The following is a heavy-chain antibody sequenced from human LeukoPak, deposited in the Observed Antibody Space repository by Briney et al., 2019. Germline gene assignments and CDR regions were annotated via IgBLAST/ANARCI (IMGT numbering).Heavy chain of an antibody. Sequence: GGSLRLSCAASGFTFDDYAMHWVRQAPGKGLEWVSLISWDGGGTYYADSVKGRFSISRDNSKNSLYLQMDSLRAEDTALYYCAKDMAAYYYASGNIDYWGQGTLVTVSS. CDR3: AKDMAAYYYASGNIDY. CDR1: GFTFDDYA. D-gene: IGHD3-10*01. CDR2: ISWDGGGT. V-gene: IGHV3-43D*03. J-gene: IGHJ4*02.